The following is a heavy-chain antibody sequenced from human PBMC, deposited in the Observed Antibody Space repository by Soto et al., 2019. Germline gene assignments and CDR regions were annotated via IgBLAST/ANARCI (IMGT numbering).Heavy chain of an antibody. D-gene: IGHD2-15*01. CDR3: AKDTPVVMFLFDS. V-gene: IGHV3-23*01. J-gene: IGHJ4*02. Sequence: GGSLRLSCTASGFTFFTYAMTWVRQAPGKGLEWVSSITDAGVSTYYADSVKGRFTISRDNSKNTLYLQMNSLRTDDSAVYYCAKDTPVVMFLFDSWGRGTLVTVSS. CDR1: GFTFFTYA. CDR2: ITDAGVST.